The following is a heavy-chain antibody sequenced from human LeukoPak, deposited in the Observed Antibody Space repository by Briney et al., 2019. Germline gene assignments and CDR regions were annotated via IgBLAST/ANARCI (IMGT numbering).Heavy chain of an antibody. Sequence: GGSLRLSCAASGFEFNIYVMNWVRQAPGKGLEWVSYISADGATIYYADSVKGRFTISGDNMKSSLLLQMSSLRAEDTAIYYCAGSRYLEPQDLHYWGQGTLVIVS. J-gene: IGHJ4*02. CDR3: AGSRYLEPQDLHY. D-gene: IGHD3-10*01. V-gene: IGHV3-48*03. CDR1: GFEFNIYV. CDR2: ISADGATI.